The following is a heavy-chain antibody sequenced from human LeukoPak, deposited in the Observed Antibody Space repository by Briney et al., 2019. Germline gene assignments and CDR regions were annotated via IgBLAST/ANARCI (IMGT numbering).Heavy chain of an antibody. Sequence: SETLSLTCTVSGGSISSGGYYWSWIRQHPGKGLEWIGYVYYSGSTYYNPSLKSRVTISVDTSKNQFSLKLSSVTAADTAVYYCARDNWNYGSSMDVWGQGTTVTVSS. CDR3: ARDNWNYGSSMDV. V-gene: IGHV4-31*03. J-gene: IGHJ6*02. CDR1: GGSISSGGYY. D-gene: IGHD1-7*01. CDR2: VYYSGST.